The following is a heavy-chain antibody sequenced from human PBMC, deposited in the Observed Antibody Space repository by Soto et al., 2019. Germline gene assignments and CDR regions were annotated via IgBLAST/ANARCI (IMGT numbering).Heavy chain of an antibody. CDR2: ISYDGSNK. CDR3: AKDLYGMDV. CDR1: GFTFSSYG. J-gene: IGHJ6*02. Sequence: QVQLVESGGGVVQPGRSLRLSCAASGFTFSSYGMHWVRQAPGKGLEWVAVISYDGSNKYYADSVKGRFTISRDNSKNTLYLQMNSLRAEDTAVYYCAKDLYGMDVGGQGTTVTVSS. V-gene: IGHV3-30*18.